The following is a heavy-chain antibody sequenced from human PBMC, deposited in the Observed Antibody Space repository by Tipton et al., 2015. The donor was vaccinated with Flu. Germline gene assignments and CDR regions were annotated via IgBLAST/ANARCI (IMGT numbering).Heavy chain of an antibody. CDR2: SHHTGNT. V-gene: IGHV4-59*08. D-gene: IGHD4-11*01. Sequence: TLSLTCTVSGGSINSYYWGWIRQPPGKGLEWIGNSHHTGNTYRNPSLKSRVIISVDRSKNQFSLKLTSVTAADTAVYYCARRDFSNYVSEPKNWFDPWGQGTLVTVSS. CDR3: ARRDFSNYVSEPKNWFDP. CDR1: GGSINSYY. J-gene: IGHJ5*02.